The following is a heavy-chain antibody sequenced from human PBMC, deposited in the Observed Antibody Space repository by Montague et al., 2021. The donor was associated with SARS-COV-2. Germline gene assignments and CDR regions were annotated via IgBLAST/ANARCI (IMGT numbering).Heavy chain of an antibody. CDR1: GFTFDNAW. J-gene: IGHJ6*01. CDR3: TTSTAGYSGYDFLAWRYGMDV. V-gene: IGHV3-15*01. Sequence: SLRLSFSASGFTFDNAWMSWVRQAPGKGLEWVGRIKSKTDGGTTDYAAPVKGRFTISRDDSKITLYLQMNSLKTEDTAVYYCTTSTAGYSGYDFLAWRYGMDVWGQGTTVTVSS. D-gene: IGHD5-12*01. CDR2: IKSKTDGGTT.